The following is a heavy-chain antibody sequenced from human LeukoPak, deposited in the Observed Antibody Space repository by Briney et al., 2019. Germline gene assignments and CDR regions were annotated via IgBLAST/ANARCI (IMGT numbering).Heavy chain of an antibody. J-gene: IGHJ4*02. Sequence: GESLQISFQGSGYTFTSFWIGWVRPMPGKGLGWMGIINPGDSDTRYSPSFQGQVTISADKSISTTYLQWSSLKASDTAIYYCARHGDYGPGYSLDNWGPGTLVTVSS. CDR2: INPGDSDT. V-gene: IGHV5-51*01. D-gene: IGHD3-10*01. CDR1: GYTFTSFW. CDR3: ARHGDYGPGYSLDN.